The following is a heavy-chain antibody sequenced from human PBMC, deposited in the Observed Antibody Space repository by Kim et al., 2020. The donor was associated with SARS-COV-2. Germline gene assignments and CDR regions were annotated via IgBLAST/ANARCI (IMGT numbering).Heavy chain of an antibody. CDR1: GGSFSGYY. D-gene: IGHD3-10*01. CDR3: ARVTYYYGSGFD. V-gene: IGHV4-34*01. J-gene: IGHJ4*02. Sequence: SETLSLTCAVYGGSFSGYYWSWIRQPPGKGLEWIGEINHSGSTNYNPSLKSRVTISVDTSKNQFSLKLSSVTAADTAVYYCARVTYYYGSGFDWGQGTL. CDR2: INHSGST.